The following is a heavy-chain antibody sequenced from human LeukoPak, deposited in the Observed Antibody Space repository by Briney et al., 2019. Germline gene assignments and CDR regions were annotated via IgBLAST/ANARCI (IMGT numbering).Heavy chain of an antibody. Sequence: ASVKVSCKASGYTFTGYYMHWVRQAPGQGLEWMGRINPNSGGTNYAQKFQGRVTMTRDTSISTAYMELSRLRSGDTAVYYCAYGSGSYYKIDYWGQGTLVTVSS. CDR1: GYTFTGYY. D-gene: IGHD3-10*01. J-gene: IGHJ4*02. CDR2: INPNSGGT. CDR3: AYGSGSYYKIDY. V-gene: IGHV1-2*06.